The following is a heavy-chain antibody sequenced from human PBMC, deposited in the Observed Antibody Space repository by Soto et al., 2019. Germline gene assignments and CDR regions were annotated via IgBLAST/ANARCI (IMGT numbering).Heavy chain of an antibody. CDR2: IIPIFGTA. J-gene: IGHJ5*02. CDR1: GGTFSSYA. D-gene: IGHD2-2*01. Sequence: ASVKVSCKASGGTFSSYAISWVRQAPGQGLEWMGGIIPIFGTANYAQKFQGRVTITAGESTSTAYMELSSLRSEDTAVYYCASGRGIVVVPAAPMDNWFDPWGQGTPVTVSS. CDR3: ASGRGIVVVPAAPMDNWFDP. V-gene: IGHV1-69*13.